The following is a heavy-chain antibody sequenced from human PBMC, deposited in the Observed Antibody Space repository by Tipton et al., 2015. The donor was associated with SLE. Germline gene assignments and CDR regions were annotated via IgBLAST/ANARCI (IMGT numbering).Heavy chain of an antibody. D-gene: IGHD6-13*01. Sequence: SLRLSCAASGFTFSSYEMNWVRQAPGKGLEWVSYISSSGSTIYYADSVKGRFTISRDNAKNSLYLQMNSLRAEDTAAYYCARGGGKAAGTSGWFDPWGQGTLVTVSS. CDR1: GFTFSSYE. J-gene: IGHJ5*02. CDR3: ARGGGKAAGTSGWFDP. CDR2: ISSSGSTI. V-gene: IGHV3-48*03.